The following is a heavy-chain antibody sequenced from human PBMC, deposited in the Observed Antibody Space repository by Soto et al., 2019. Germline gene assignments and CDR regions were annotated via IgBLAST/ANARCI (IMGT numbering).Heavy chain of an antibody. J-gene: IGHJ4*02. V-gene: IGHV1-69*12. D-gene: IGHD3-22*01. CDR3: ASHYDTGGYYYRGLNY. CDR1: GGTFSSYA. Sequence: QVQLVQAGAEVKKPGSSVKVSCKASGGTFSSYAISWVRQAPGQGLEWMGGIIPIFGTADYAQKFQGRVTITGDDSTGTAYMELSSLRSEDTAVYYCASHYDTGGYYYRGLNYWGQGTLVTVSS. CDR2: IIPIFGTA.